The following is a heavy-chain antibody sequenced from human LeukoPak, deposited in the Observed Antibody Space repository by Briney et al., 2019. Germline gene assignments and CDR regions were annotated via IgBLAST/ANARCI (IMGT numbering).Heavy chain of an antibody. CDR3: GGFGDEAGIDY. CDR1: GFTFSTYW. J-gene: IGHJ4*02. Sequence: PGGSLRLSCAASGFTFSTYWMTWVRQAPGKGLEWVANIKPSGTETYYGDPVKGQFTISRDNAKNLLYLQMSSLRAEDTAVYSCGGFGDEAGIDYWGQGTLVTVSS. CDR2: IKPSGTET. D-gene: IGHD3-10*01. V-gene: IGHV3-7*01.